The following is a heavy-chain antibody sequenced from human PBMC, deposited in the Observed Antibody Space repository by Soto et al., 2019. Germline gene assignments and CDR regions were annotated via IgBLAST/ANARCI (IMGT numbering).Heavy chain of an antibody. CDR1: GFTFSSYS. Sequence: PGGSLRLSCAASGFTFSSYSMNWVRQAPGKGLEWVSSISSSSSYIYYADSVKGRFTISRDNAKNSLYLQMNSLRAEDTAVYYCERDRLAGEHIVVVTAIFTVRGMDVWGQGTTVTVSS. V-gene: IGHV3-21*01. J-gene: IGHJ6*02. CDR3: ERDRLAGEHIVVVTAIFTVRGMDV. CDR2: ISSSSSYI. D-gene: IGHD2-21*02.